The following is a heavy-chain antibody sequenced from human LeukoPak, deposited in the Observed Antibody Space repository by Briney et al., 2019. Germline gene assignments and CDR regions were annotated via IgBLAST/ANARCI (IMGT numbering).Heavy chain of an antibody. CDR2: IYSGGST. J-gene: IGHJ1*01. D-gene: IGHD1-1*01. CDR3: AKANWDDEYIFTN. Sequence: GGSLRLSCAASGFSVSRNYMTWVRQAPGEGLEWVSLIYSGGSTSYADSVKGRFTISRDNSKNTLYLQMNSLRAEDTAVYYCAKANWDDEYIFTNWGQGTLVTVSS. V-gene: IGHV3-66*01. CDR1: GFSVSRNY.